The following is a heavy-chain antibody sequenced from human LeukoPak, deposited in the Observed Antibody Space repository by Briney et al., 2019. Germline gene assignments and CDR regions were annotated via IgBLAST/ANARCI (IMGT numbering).Heavy chain of an antibody. D-gene: IGHD5-18*01. V-gene: IGHV1-69*04. CDR1: GGTFSSYA. CDR3: ARAHVDTAMVWDY. CDR2: IIPILGIA. J-gene: IGHJ4*02. Sequence: SVKVSCKASGGTFSSYAISWVRQAPGQGLEWMGRIIPILGIANYAQKFQGRVTITADKSTSTAYMELSSLRSEDMAVYYCARAHVDTAMVWDYWGQGTLVTVSS.